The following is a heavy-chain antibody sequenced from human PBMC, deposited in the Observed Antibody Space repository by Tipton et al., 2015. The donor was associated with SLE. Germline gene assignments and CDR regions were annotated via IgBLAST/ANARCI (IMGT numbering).Heavy chain of an antibody. CDR2: IDPGDSDT. J-gene: IGHJ4*02. Sequence: QLVQSGAEVKKAGESLKISCKGSGYSFASYWIGWVRQMPGKGLEWMGIIDPGDSDTRYSPSFQGQVTISVDKSISTAYLQWRSLQASDTAIYYCARRHYSGSGASDYWGLGTLVTVSS. CDR3: ARRHYSGSGASDY. CDR1: GYSFASYW. V-gene: IGHV5-51*03. D-gene: IGHD3-10*01.